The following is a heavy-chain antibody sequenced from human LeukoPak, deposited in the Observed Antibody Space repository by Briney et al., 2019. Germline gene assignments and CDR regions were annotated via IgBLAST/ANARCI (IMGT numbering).Heavy chain of an antibody. J-gene: IGHJ5*02. V-gene: IGHV4-59*08. CDR2: IYYSGST. CDR3: ARQGTSSWYGNWFDP. CDR1: VGSISSYY. Sequence: SETLSLTCTVSVGSISSYYWSWIRQPPGKGLEWIGYIYYSGSTNYNPSLKSRVTISVDTSKNQFSLKLSSVTAADTAVYYCARQGTSSWYGNWFDPWGQGTLVTVSS. D-gene: IGHD6-13*01.